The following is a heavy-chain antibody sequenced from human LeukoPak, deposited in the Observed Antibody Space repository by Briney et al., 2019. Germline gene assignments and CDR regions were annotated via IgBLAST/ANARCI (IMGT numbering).Heavy chain of an antibody. D-gene: IGHD2-2*01. CDR3: ARNTPGYCSSTSCYGTIDY. CDR2: INHSGST. CDR1: GGSFSGYH. Sequence: SETLSLTCAVYGGSFSGYHWSWIRQPPGKGLEWIGEINHSGSTNYNPSLKSRVTISVDTSKNQFSLKLSSVTAVDTAVYYCARNTPGYCSSTSCYGTIDYWGQGTLVTVSS. V-gene: IGHV4-34*01. J-gene: IGHJ4*02.